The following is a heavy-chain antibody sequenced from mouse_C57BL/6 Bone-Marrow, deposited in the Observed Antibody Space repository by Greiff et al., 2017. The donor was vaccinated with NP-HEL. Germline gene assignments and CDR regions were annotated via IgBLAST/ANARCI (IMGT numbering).Heavy chain of an antibody. J-gene: IGHJ3*01. Sequence: QVHVKQPGTELVKPGASVKLSCKASGYTFTSYWMHWVKQRPGQGLEWIGNINPSNGGTNYNEKFKSKATLTVDKSSSTAYMQLSSLTSEDSAVYYCARLWLRRWFAYWGQGTLVTVSA. V-gene: IGHV1-53*01. CDR1: GYTFTSYW. D-gene: IGHD2-2*01. CDR3: ARLWLRRWFAY. CDR2: INPSNGGT.